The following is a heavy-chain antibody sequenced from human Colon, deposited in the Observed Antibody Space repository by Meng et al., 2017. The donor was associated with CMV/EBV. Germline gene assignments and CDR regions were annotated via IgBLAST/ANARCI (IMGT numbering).Heavy chain of an antibody. V-gene: IGHV1-2*02. Sequence: ASVKVSCKASGYTFTGHHVHWVRQAPGQGLEWMGWINPNSGATNYAQKFQGRVTITADKSTTTSTAFMDLSSLTSEDTAVYYCARDFITGRTPYYYGLDVWGQGTTVTVSS. CDR3: ARDFITGRTPYYYGLDV. CDR1: GYTFTGHH. D-gene: IGHD1/OR15-1a*01. J-gene: IGHJ6*02. CDR2: INPNSGAT.